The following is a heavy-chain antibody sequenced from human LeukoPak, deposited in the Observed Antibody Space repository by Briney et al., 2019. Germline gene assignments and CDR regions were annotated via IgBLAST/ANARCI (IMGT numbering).Heavy chain of an antibody. Sequence: SETLSLTCTVSGGSISSSSYYWGWIRQPPGKGLEWIGSIYYSGSTYYNPSLKSRVTISVDTSKNQFSLKLSSVTAADTAVYFCARGAVAQYDYWGQGTLVTVSS. D-gene: IGHD6-19*01. J-gene: IGHJ4*02. CDR2: IYYSGST. V-gene: IGHV4-39*01. CDR1: GGSISSSSYY. CDR3: ARGAVAQYDY.